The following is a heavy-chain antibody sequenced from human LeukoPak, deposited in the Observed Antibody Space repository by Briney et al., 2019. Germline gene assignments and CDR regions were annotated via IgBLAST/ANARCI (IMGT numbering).Heavy chain of an antibody. V-gene: IGHV1-18*01. Sequence: GASMKVSCKASGYTFASYGISWVRQAPGQGLEWMGWISGLNGHTNYAQNFQGRVTVTTDTMTTDTSTSTAYMELRSLISDDTAVYYCARDISPTGSSWVEWYYYYYYMDVWGKGTTVTVSS. J-gene: IGHJ6*03. CDR2: ISGLNGHT. CDR3: ARDISPTGSSWVEWYYYYYYMDV. D-gene: IGHD6-13*01. CDR1: GYTFASYG.